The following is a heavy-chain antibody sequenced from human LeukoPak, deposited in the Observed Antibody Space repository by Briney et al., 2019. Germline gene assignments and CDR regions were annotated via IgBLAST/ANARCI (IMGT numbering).Heavy chain of an antibody. CDR3: ARETEVLRLLDY. D-gene: IGHD3-3*01. Sequence: PSETLSLTCTVSSYSISSGYFWGWIRQPPGQGLEWIGSIYHSGNTYYNPSLKSRVTISVDTSKNQFSLKLSSVTAADTAVYYCARETEVLRLLDYWGQGTLVTVSS. CDR2: IYHSGNT. CDR1: SYSISSGYF. V-gene: IGHV4-38-2*02. J-gene: IGHJ4*02.